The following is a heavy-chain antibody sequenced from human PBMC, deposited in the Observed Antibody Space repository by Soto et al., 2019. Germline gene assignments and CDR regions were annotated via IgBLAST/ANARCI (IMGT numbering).Heavy chain of an antibody. CDR3: ARAADGDLGYYYYGMDV. Sequence: QVQLVQSGAEVKKPGSSVKVSCTASGGTFSSYAISWVRQAPGQGLEWMGGIIPIFGTANYAQKFQGRVTITADESTSTAYMELSSMRSEDTAVYYCARAADGDLGYYYYGMDVWGQGTTVTVSS. CDR2: IIPIFGTA. D-gene: IGHD7-27*01. CDR1: GGTFSSYA. J-gene: IGHJ6*02. V-gene: IGHV1-69*01.